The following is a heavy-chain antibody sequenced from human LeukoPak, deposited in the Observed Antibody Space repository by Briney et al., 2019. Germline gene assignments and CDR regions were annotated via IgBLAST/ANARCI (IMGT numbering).Heavy chain of an antibody. CDR3: ARAAPSMVRGNWYDP. CDR1: GGSISSGSYY. CDR2: IYTSGST. J-gene: IGHJ5*02. V-gene: IGHV4-61*02. Sequence: SQTLSLTCTVSGGSISSGSYYWSWIRQPAGKGLEWIGRIYTSGSTNYNPSLKSRVTISVDTSKNQFSLKLSSVTAADTAVYYCARAAPSMVRGNWYDPWGQGTLVTVSS. D-gene: IGHD3-10*01.